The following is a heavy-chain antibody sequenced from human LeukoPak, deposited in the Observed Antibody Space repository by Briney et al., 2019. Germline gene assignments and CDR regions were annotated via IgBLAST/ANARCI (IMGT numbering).Heavy chain of an antibody. CDR1: GYTLTELS. Sequence: ASVKVSCKVSGYTLTELSMHWVRQAPGKGLDWMGGFDPEDGETIYAQKFQGRVTMTEDTSTDTAYMELSSLRSEDTAVYYCATYDYVWGSYRYTVRFDYWGQGTLVTVSS. J-gene: IGHJ4*02. D-gene: IGHD3-16*02. CDR2: FDPEDGET. V-gene: IGHV1-24*01. CDR3: ATYDYVWGSYRYTVRFDY.